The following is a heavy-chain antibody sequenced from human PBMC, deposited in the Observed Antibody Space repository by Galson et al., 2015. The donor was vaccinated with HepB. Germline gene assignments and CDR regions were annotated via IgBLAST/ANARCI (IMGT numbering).Heavy chain of an antibody. CDR3: ARELVATYYFDY. V-gene: IGHV1-46*01. J-gene: IGHJ4*02. Sequence: SVKVSCKASGYTSTNYHIHWVRQAPGQGLEWMGIINPNDGATSYPQKFQGGVTMTRDTSTSTVYMDLSSLRSEDTAVYYCARELVATYYFDYWGQATLVTVSS. CDR2: INPNDGAT. D-gene: IGHD2-15*01. CDR1: GYTSTNYH.